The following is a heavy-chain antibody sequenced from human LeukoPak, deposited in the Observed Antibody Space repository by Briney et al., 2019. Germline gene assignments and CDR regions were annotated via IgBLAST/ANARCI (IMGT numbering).Heavy chain of an antibody. CDR2: INPNSGGT. V-gene: IGHV1-2*02. CDR1: GYTFTGYY. CDR3: ARYYYGSGSYIFDY. D-gene: IGHD3-10*01. J-gene: IGHJ4*02. Sequence: ASVKVSCKASGYTFTGYYMHWVRQAPGQGLEWMGWINPNSGGTNYAQKFQGRVTMTRDTSISTAYMELSRLRSDDTAVYYCARYYYGSGSYIFDYWGQGTLVTVSS.